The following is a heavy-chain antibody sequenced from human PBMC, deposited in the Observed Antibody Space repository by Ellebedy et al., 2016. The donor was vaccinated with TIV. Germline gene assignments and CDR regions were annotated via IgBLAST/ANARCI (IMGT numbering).Heavy chain of an antibody. J-gene: IGHJ3*02. Sequence: PGGSLRLSCAASGFTFSNHVLHWVRQAPGKGLEWVALVWFDGSLQYYADSVRGRFSISRDNSKNTLFLQMNSLRAEDTAVYYCVREAGAFDNWGQGTMVTVSS. V-gene: IGHV3-33*01. CDR2: VWFDGSLQ. CDR3: VREAGAFDN. CDR1: GFTFSNHV. D-gene: IGHD3-10*01.